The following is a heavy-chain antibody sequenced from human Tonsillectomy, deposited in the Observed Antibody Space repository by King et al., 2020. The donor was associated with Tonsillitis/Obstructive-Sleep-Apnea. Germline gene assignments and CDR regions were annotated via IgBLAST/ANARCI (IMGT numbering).Heavy chain of an antibody. V-gene: IGHV4-34*01. D-gene: IGHD2-2*01. CDR2: INYSGST. J-gene: IGHJ6*03. CDR3: ARGYGSSTSCRTYHSYYMDV. CDR1: GGSFSGYS. Sequence: VQLQQWGAGLLKPSETLSLTCAVYGGSFSGYSWSWIRQPPGKGLEWIGVINYSGSTNYNPSLKSRVTITEDTSKTQFSLELSSVTAADTAVYYCARGYGSSTSCRTYHSYYMDVWGKGTTVTVSS.